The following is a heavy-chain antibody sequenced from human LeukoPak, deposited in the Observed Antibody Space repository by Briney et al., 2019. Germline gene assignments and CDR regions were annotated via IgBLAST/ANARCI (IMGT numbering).Heavy chain of an antibody. J-gene: IGHJ4*02. V-gene: IGHV3-23*01. D-gene: IGHD3-16*01. Sequence: GGSLRLSCAASGFTFSSYAMSWVRQAPGKGLEWVSAISGSGGSTYYADSVKGRFTISRDNSNNSTYLQVNSLRAEDTAVYYCARDSPYDASGTLGYWGQGILVTVSS. CDR2: ISGSGGST. CDR1: GFTFSSYA. CDR3: ARDSPYDASGTLGY.